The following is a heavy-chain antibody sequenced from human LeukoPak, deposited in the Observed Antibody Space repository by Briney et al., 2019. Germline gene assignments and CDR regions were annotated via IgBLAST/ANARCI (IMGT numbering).Heavy chain of an antibody. D-gene: IGHD3-22*01. J-gene: IGHJ4*02. CDR2: VSGSGGST. CDR3: AKIDTMIVVASYSDY. CDR1: GGSISSGGYS. V-gene: IGHV3-23*01. Sequence: LSLTCAVSGGSISSGGYSWSWVRQAPGKGLEWVSGVSGSGGSTNYADSVKGRFTISRDNSKNTLYLQMNSLRAEDTAVYYCAKIDTMIVVASYSDYWGQGTLVTVSS.